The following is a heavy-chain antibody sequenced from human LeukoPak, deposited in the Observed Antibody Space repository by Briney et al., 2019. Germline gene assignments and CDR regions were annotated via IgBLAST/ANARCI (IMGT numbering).Heavy chain of an antibody. J-gene: IGHJ4*02. V-gene: IGHV4-34*01. CDR2: INHSGST. Sequence: PSETLSLTCAVYGGSFSGYYWSWIRQPPGKGLEWIGEINHSGSTNYNPSLKSRVTISVDTSKNQFSLKLSSVTAADTAVYYCARGRGGSPDYWGQGTLVTVSS. D-gene: IGHD1-26*01. CDR3: ARGRGGSPDY. CDR1: GGSFSGYY.